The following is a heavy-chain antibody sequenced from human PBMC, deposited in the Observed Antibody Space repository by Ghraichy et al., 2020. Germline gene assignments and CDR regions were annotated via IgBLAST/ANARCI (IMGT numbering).Heavy chain of an antibody. CDR3: THLYYYDNSGYYYDERFDY. D-gene: IGHD3-22*01. J-gene: IGHJ4*02. CDR2: IYWNDDR. CDR1: GFSLRSSGEG. Sequence: SGPTLVKPTQTLTLTCSFSGFSLRSSGEGVGWIRQPPGKALEWLGLIYWNDDRRYSPSLKGRLTINKDTSKNQVVLTLTDMDPVDTATYYCTHLYYYDNSGYYYDERFDYWGQGTLVTVSS. V-gene: IGHV2-5*01.